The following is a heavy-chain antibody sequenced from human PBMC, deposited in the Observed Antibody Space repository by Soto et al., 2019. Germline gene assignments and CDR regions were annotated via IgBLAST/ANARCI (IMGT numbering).Heavy chain of an antibody. Sequence: QVQLVQSGAEVKKPGSSVKVSCKGSGGNRYTITWVRQAPGQGLEWMGRIIPMFGIATYAQNFQGRVTISADKSTSPAYMELSSLRSEDTAVYYCARDSGRSDVVPAAISAMDVWGQGTTVTVSS. J-gene: IGHJ6*02. CDR2: IIPMFGIA. CDR1: GGNRYT. D-gene: IGHD2-2*01. CDR3: ARDSGRSDVVPAAISAMDV. V-gene: IGHV1-69*08.